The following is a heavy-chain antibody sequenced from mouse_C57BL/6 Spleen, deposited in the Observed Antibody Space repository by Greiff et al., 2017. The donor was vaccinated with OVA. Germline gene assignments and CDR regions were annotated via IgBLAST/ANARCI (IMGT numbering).Heavy chain of an antibody. J-gene: IGHJ3*01. V-gene: IGHV1-39*01. CDR1: GYSFTDHN. CDR2: IYPNYGTT. CDR3: ARWSYYDYGAY. D-gene: IGHD2-4*01. Sequence: EVQLQQSGPELVKPGASVKIFCKAFGYSFTDHNKNRVKQSNGKSPVWIGVIYPNYGTTSLNQKFKGKATLTVDQTSSTAYMQLNRQTSEDTAVDYCARWSYYDYGAYWGQGTLVTVSA.